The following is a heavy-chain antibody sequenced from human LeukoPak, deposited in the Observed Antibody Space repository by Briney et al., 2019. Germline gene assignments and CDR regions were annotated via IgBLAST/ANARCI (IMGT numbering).Heavy chain of an antibody. CDR2: FFIRGNS. CDR1: GGSISSTSYY. D-gene: IGHD6-19*01. J-gene: IGHJ4*02. Sequence: SETLSLTCTVSGGSISSTSYYWSWIRQPAGKGLEWIGRFFIRGNSKYNPSLESRVAISADMSKNQISLKLTSVTGADTAVYYCAGERGEEYSSGWYKTNYFYNWGQGIRVTVSS. CDR3: AGERGEEYSSGWYKTNYFYN. V-gene: IGHV4-61*02.